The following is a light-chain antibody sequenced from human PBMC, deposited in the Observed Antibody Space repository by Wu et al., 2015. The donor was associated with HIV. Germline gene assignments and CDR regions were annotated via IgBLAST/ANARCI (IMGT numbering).Light chain of an antibody. CDR3: QQYNNWQT. Sequence: EIVLTQSPGTLSLSPGERATLSCRASQSVSRSYLAWYQQKPGQAPRLLIYGASSRATGIPDRFSGSGSGTEFTLTISSLQSEDFAVYYCQQYNNWQTFGQGTKVEIK. CDR2: GAS. V-gene: IGKV3-20*01. J-gene: IGKJ1*01. CDR1: QSVSRSY.